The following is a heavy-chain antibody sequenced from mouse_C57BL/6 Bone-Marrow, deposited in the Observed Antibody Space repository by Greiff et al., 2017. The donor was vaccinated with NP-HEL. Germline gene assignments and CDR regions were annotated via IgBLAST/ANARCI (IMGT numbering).Heavy chain of an antibody. J-gene: IGHJ3*01. CDR1: GFTFSSYG. V-gene: IGHV5-6*02. CDR3: ARDTGTGFAY. Sequence: DVKLVESGGDLVKPGGSLKLSCAASGFTFSSYGMSWVRQTPDKRLGWVATISSGGSYTYYPDSVKGRFTISRDNAKNTLYLQMSSLKSEDTAMYYCARDTGTGFAYWGQGTLVTVSA. CDR2: ISSGGSYT. D-gene: IGHD4-1*01.